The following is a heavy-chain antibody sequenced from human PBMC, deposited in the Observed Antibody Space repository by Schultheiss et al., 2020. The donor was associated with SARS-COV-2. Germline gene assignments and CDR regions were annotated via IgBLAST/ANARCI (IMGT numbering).Heavy chain of an antibody. CDR1: GGTFSSYT. J-gene: IGHJ5*02. CDR3: AREEEKYGYCSSTSCYFAFWFDP. CDR2: IIPILGIA. V-gene: IGHV1-69*04. D-gene: IGHD2-2*03. Sequence: SVKVSCKASGGTFSSYTISWVRQAPGQGLEWMGRIIPILGIANYAQKFQGRVTITADKSTSTAYMELSSLRSEDTAVYYCAREEEKYGYCSSTSCYFAFWFDPWGQGTLVTVSS.